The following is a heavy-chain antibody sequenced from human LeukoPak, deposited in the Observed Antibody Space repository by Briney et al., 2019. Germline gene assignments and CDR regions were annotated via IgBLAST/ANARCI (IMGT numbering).Heavy chain of an antibody. Sequence: GASVKVSCKASGGTFSSYAISWVRQAPGQGLEWMGWINPNSGGTYYAQMFQGRVTMTRDTSISTAYMELSRLISDDTAVYYCARGSSDYSGTFDYWGQGTLVTVSS. CDR2: INPNSGGT. CDR3: ARGSSDYSGTFDY. CDR1: GGTFSSYA. D-gene: IGHD5-18*01. J-gene: IGHJ4*02. V-gene: IGHV1-2*02.